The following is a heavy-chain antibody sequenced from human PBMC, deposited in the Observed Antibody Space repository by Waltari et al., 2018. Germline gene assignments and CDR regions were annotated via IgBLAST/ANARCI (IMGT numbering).Heavy chain of an antibody. D-gene: IGHD1-20*01. CDR1: GFTSVTHA. CDR3: AKPFYNWDDPLHS. J-gene: IGHJ1*01. CDR2: ISVSDAT. V-gene: IGHV3-23*01. Sequence: EVQLLESGGGLVQPGGSLRLSCQASGFTSVTHAINWVRQAPGKGLGWVSSISVSDATYYADSVNGRFTISRDYSDNTVYLQMDSLRADDTAVYFCAKPFYNWDDPLHSWGQGTPVTVSS.